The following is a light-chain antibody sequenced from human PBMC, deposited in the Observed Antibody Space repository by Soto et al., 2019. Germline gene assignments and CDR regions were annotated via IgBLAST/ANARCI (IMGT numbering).Light chain of an antibody. CDR1: QSVLYSSNNKNY. Sequence: DIVMTQSPDSLAVSLGERATINCKSSQSVLYSSNNKNYLAWYQQKPGQPPKLLIYWASTRESGVPDRFSGSGSGTDFTLTISSLQAEDVAGYYCQQYYSTPPYTFGQGTKLELQ. V-gene: IGKV4-1*01. J-gene: IGKJ2*01. CDR2: WAS. CDR3: QQYYSTPPYT.